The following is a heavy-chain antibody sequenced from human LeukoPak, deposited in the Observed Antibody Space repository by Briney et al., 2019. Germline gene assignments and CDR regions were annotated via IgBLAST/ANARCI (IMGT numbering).Heavy chain of an antibody. V-gene: IGHV6-1*01. CDR2: TYYRSKWYN. CDR1: GDSVSTSTAA. Sequence: SQTLSLTCAISGDSVSTSTAAWNWIRQSPSRGLEWLGRTYYRSKWYNDYAASVKSRITINPDTSKDQFSLQLNSVTPEDTAVYYCARVGGNYFDYWGQGTLVTVSS. J-gene: IGHJ4*02. CDR3: ARVGGNYFDY.